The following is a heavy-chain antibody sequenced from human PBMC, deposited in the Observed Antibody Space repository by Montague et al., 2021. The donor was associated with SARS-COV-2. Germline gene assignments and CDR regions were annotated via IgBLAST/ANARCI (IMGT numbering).Heavy chain of an antibody. Sequence: SETLSLTCTVSGASIGTSNYFWGWIRQPPGKGLEWLGTVFYRGNTYYNPSLKSRVTISVDTSRNQFSLNLTSVTVAETANYFCARRIYCSSGSFYNGGFDYWGQGAVVTVSS. CDR2: VFYRGNT. J-gene: IGHJ3*01. D-gene: IGHD2-15*01. CDR1: GASIGTSNYF. V-gene: IGHV4-39*01. CDR3: ARRIYCSSGSFYNGGFDY.